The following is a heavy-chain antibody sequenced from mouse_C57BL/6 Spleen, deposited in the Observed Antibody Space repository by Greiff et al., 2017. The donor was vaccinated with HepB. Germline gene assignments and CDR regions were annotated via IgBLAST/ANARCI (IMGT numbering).Heavy chain of an antibody. CDR2: ISDGGSYT. CDR3: ARDYDEEFAY. Sequence: EVKVVESGGGLVKPGGSLKLSCAASGFTFSSYAMSWVRQTPEKRLEWVATISDGGSYTYYPDNVKGRFTISRDNAKNNLYLQMSHLKSEDTAMYYCARDYDEEFAYWGQGTLVTVSA. D-gene: IGHD2-12*01. V-gene: IGHV5-4*01. J-gene: IGHJ3*01. CDR1: GFTFSSYA.